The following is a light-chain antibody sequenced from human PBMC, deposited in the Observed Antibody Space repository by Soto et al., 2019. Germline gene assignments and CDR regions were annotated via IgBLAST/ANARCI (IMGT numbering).Light chain of an antibody. CDR1: SSDVGGYNY. Sequence: QSVLTQPPSASGSPGQSVTISCTGTSSDVGGYNYVSRYQQHPGKAPKLMIYEVSKRPSGVPDRFSGSKSGNTPSLTVSGLQAEDEADYYCSSYAGSNKKVFGGGTKLTGL. V-gene: IGLV2-8*01. CDR2: EVS. J-gene: IGLJ2*01. CDR3: SSYAGSNKKV.